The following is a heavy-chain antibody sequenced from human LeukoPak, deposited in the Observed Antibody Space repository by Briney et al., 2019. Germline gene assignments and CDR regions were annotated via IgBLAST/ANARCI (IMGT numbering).Heavy chain of an antibody. J-gene: IGHJ4*02. V-gene: IGHV4-34*01. CDR1: GGSFSGYY. Sequence: SETLSLTCAVYGGSFSGYYWSWIRQPPGKGLEWIGEINHSGSTNYNPSLKSRVTISVDTSKNQFSLKLSSVTAADTAVCYCARGEVTFDYWGQGTLVTVSS. CDR3: ARGEVTFDY. CDR2: INHSGST. D-gene: IGHD2-21*02.